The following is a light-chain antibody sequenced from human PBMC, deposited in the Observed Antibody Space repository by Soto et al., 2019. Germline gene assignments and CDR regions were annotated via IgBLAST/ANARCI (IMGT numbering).Light chain of an antibody. Sequence: DIQLTQSPSSLSASVGDRVSISCRASQSINNYLNWYQQKPGKAPKVLIFAASTLQSGIPSRFSGRGSGTDCTLNITSLQPEDLATYYWQQSYSRTFGQGTKVDI. J-gene: IGKJ1*01. CDR2: AAS. V-gene: IGKV1-39*01. CDR3: QQSYSRT. CDR1: QSINNY.